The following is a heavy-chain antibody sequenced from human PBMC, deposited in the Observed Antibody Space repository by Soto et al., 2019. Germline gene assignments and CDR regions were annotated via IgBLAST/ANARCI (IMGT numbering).Heavy chain of an antibody. V-gene: IGHV2-5*02. CDR1: GFSLTTTGVG. Sequence: QITLKESGPPLVKPTQTLTLTCTCSGFSLTTTGVGVGWIRQPPGKALEWVALIYWDDDSRYRPSLKSRVTITKETSRNQVGITMTNVQPVDTATYYCANRRGRAHYDDARFDYWGQRTLVTVSS. D-gene: IGHD4-17*01. J-gene: IGHJ4*02. CDR2: IYWDDDS. CDR3: ANRRGRAHYDDARFDY.